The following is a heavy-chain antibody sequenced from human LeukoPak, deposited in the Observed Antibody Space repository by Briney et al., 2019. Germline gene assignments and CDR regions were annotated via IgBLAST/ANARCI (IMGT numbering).Heavy chain of an antibody. Sequence: GESLKISCKGSGYSFTSYWIGWVRQMPGKGLEWMGIIYPGDSDTRYSPSFQGQVTISVDKSISTAYLQWSSLKASDTAMYYCASRNCSGGSCYFHPSDIWGQGTMVTVSS. CDR2: IYPGDSDT. D-gene: IGHD2-15*01. J-gene: IGHJ3*02. CDR1: GYSFTSYW. CDR3: ASRNCSGGSCYFHPSDI. V-gene: IGHV5-51*01.